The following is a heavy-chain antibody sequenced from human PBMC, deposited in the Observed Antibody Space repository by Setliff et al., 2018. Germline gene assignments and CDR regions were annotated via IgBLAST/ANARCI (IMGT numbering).Heavy chain of an antibody. CDR3: ARDSVNLRKWDF. D-gene: IGHD1-26*01. J-gene: IGHJ4*02. Sequence: SETLSLTCTVSGGSISSNNFYWGWIRQPPGKGLEWIGTISYSGSTYYNPSLKSRVTISVDTSKSQFSLKLSSVTAADTALYYCARDSVNLRKWDFWGRGTLVTVSS. V-gene: IGHV4-39*07. CDR2: ISYSGST. CDR1: GGSISSNNFY.